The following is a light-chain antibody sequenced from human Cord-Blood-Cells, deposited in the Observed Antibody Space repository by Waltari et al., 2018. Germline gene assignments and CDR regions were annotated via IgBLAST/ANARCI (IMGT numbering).Light chain of an antibody. V-gene: IGLV2-23*01. CDR3: CSYAGSSTWV. CDR2: EGS. Sequence: QSALTQPASVSGSPGQSITISCTGTSSDVGSYKLVSWYQQNPGKAPKPMIYEGSKLPSGVSNRFSGSKSGNTASLTISGLQVEDEADYYGCSYAGSSTWVFGGGTKLTVL. J-gene: IGLJ3*02. CDR1: SSDVGSYKL.